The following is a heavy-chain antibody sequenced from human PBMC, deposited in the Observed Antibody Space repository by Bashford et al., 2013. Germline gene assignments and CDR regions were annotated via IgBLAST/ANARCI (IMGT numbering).Heavy chain of an antibody. D-gene: IGHD7-27*01. Sequence: VASVKVSCQASGYDFATYTIHWMRQAPGQRPQWMGRIDAVNGNTHYAQRFQDRVTISWDTPATTAYMELNSLRSDDTAVYYCARRTGARYIDLWGRGTLVTVSS. CDR2: IDAVNGNT. V-gene: IGHV1-3*01. CDR1: GYDFATYT. J-gene: IGHJ2*01. CDR3: ARRTGARYIDL.